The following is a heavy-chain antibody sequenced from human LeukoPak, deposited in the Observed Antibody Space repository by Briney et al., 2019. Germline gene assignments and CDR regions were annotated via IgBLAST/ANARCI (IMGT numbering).Heavy chain of an antibody. D-gene: IGHD2-21*02. Sequence: ASVNVSCKASGYTFTGYYMHWVRQAPGQGLEWMGRINPNSGGTNYAQKFQGRVTMTRDTSISKAYMELSRLRSDDTAVYYCARCVGGDCYPQRIWFDPWGQGTLVTVSS. CDR2: INPNSGGT. CDR1: GYTFTGYY. V-gene: IGHV1-2*06. J-gene: IGHJ5*02. CDR3: ARCVGGDCYPQRIWFDP.